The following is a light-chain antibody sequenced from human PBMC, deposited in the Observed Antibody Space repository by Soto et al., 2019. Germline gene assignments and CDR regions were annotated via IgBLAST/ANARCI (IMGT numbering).Light chain of an antibody. CDR2: AAS. CDR3: QQTYGAPRT. J-gene: IGKJ1*01. Sequence: IQVTQSPSSLSASVGDRVTITCXASQSINTYLSWYQQKPGRAPKHLINAASSLQTGVPSRFSGSGSGTDFTLTISSLQPEDFATYYCQQTYGAPRTFGQGTKVDIK. CDR1: QSINTY. V-gene: IGKV1-39*01.